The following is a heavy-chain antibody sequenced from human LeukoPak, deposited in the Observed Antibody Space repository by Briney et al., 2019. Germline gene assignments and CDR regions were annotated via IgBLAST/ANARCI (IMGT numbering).Heavy chain of an antibody. CDR3: ARNDFWSGLNWFDP. V-gene: IGHV4-30-4*08. Sequence: SQTLSLTCTVSGGSISSGDYYWSWIRQPPGKGLEWIGYIYYSGSTYYNPSLKSRVTISVDTSENQFSLKLSSVTAADTAVYYCARNDFWSGLNWFDPWGQGTLVTVSS. CDR1: GGSISSGDYY. D-gene: IGHD3-3*01. CDR2: IYYSGST. J-gene: IGHJ5*02.